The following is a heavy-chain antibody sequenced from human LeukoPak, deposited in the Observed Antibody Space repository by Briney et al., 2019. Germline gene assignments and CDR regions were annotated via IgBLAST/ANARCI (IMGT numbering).Heavy chain of an antibody. CDR1: GGSISSTTYC. CDR2: MYYSGST. D-gene: IGHD2-21*01. J-gene: IGHJ4*02. CDR3: VRHIAYHANLDC. Sequence: SETLSLTCTVSGGSISSTTYCWSWVRQPPGKGLEWIGCMYYSGSTYYSSSLKGRVTISLDTPKNQFSLRLNSVTASDTAVYYCVRHIAYHANLDCWGQGILVTVSS. V-gene: IGHV4-39*01.